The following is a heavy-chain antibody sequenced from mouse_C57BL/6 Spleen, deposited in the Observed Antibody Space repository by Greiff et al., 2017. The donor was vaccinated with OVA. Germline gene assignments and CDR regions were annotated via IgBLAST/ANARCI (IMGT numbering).Heavy chain of an antibody. V-gene: IGHV5-4*01. D-gene: IGHD1-1*01. CDR3: ARAGYYGSGYDY. CDR2: ISDGGSYT. Sequence: EVQLQESGGGLVKPGGSLKLSCAASGFTFSSYAMSWVRQTPEQRLEWVATISDGGSYTYYPDNVKGRFTISRDNAKNNLYLQMSHLKSEDTAMYDCARAGYYGSGYDYWGQGTTLTVSS. CDR1: GFTFSSYA. J-gene: IGHJ2*01.